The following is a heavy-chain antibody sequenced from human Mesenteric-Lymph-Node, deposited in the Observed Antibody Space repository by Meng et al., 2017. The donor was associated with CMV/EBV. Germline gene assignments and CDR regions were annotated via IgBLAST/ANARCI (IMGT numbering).Heavy chain of an antibody. Sequence: GESLKISCAASGFTFSSYSMNWVRQAPGKGLEWVSSISSSSSYIYYADSVKGRFTISRDNAKNSLYLQMNSLRAEDTAVYYCARELSHIATTFYYYYGMDVWGQGTTVTVSS. CDR2: ISSSSSYI. CDR3: ARELSHIATTFYYYYGMDV. J-gene: IGHJ6*02. V-gene: IGHV3-21*01. CDR1: GFTFSSYS. D-gene: IGHD6-13*01.